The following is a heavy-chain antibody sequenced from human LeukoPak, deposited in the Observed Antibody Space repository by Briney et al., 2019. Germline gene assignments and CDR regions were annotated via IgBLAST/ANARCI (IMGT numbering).Heavy chain of an antibody. CDR2: ISYDGSNK. Sequence: GGSLRLSCAASGFTFSSYAMHWVRQAPGKGLEWVAVISYDGSNKYYADSVKGRFTISRDNAKNSLYLQMNSLRAEDTAVYYCARVGVDYDFWSGYYTDYWGQGTLVTVSS. CDR3: ARVGVDYDFWSGYYTDY. V-gene: IGHV3-30-3*01. D-gene: IGHD3-3*01. CDR1: GFTFSSYA. J-gene: IGHJ4*02.